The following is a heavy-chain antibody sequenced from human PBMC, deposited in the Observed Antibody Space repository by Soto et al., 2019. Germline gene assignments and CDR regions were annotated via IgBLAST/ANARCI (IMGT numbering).Heavy chain of an antibody. D-gene: IGHD3-10*01. CDR2: ISSSSSTI. CDR1: GFTFSSYS. CDR3: ARVLWFGELFPTYYFDY. J-gene: IGHJ4*02. Sequence: GGSLRLSCAASGFTFSSYSMNWVRQAPGKGLEWVSYISSSSSTIYYADSVKGRFTISRDNAKNSLYLQMNSLRDEDTAVYYCARVLWFGELFPTYYFDYWGQGTLVTVSS. V-gene: IGHV3-48*02.